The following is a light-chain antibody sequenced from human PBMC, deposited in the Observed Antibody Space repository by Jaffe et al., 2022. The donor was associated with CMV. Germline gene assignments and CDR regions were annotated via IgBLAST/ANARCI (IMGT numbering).Light chain of an antibody. V-gene: IGLV3-21*04. CDR1: NIGSKA. CDR3: QVWDPTSDHWV. CDR2: YDS. J-gene: IGLJ3*02. Sequence: SYVLAQPPSVSVAPGKTATITCGGNNIGSKAVHWYLQKPGQAPVLLISYDSDRPSGIPERFSGSNSGNTATLTISRVEAGDEADFFCQVWDPTSDHWVFGGGTKLTVL.